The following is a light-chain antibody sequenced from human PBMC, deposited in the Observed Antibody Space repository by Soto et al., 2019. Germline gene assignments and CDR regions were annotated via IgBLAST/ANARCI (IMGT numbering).Light chain of an antibody. CDR3: QQRSNWLT. J-gene: IGKJ4*01. Sequence: EIVLTQSPATLSLSPGERATLSCRASQSVSSYLAWYQQKPGQAPRLLIYDAPNRATGIPARFSGSGSGTDFTLTISSLEPEDFAVYYCQQRSNWLTFGGGTKVEIE. CDR2: DAP. CDR1: QSVSSY. V-gene: IGKV3-11*01.